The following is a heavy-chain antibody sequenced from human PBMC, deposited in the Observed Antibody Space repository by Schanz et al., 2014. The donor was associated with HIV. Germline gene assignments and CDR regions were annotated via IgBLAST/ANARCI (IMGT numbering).Heavy chain of an antibody. D-gene: IGHD3-3*01. CDR1: GFTFNDYY. Sequence: QVQLVESGGGLVKPGGSLRLSCAASGFTFNDYYMTWIRQAPGKGLEWVSYISDTGTTTYYADSVNGRFTISRDNAKNSMFLQMNSLRGEDTAVYYCARERLTMLGAVIYAGSFDIWGQGTMVTVSS. J-gene: IGHJ3*02. CDR2: ISDTGTTT. V-gene: IGHV3-11*01. CDR3: ARERLTMLGAVIYAGSFDI.